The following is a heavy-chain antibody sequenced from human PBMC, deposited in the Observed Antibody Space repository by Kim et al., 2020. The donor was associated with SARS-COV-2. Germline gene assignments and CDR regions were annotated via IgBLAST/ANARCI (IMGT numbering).Heavy chain of an antibody. D-gene: IGHD3-22*01. V-gene: IGHV3-30*04. CDR1: GFTFSSYA. J-gene: IGHJ3*02. Sequence: GGSLRLSCAASGFTFSSYAMHWVRQAPGKGLEWVAVISYDGSNKYYADSVKGRFTISRDNSKNTLYLQMNSLRAEDTAVYYCARDQAPLYYYDSSGYLDAFDIWGQGTMVTVSS. CDR3: ARDQAPLYYYDSSGYLDAFDI. CDR2: ISYDGSNK.